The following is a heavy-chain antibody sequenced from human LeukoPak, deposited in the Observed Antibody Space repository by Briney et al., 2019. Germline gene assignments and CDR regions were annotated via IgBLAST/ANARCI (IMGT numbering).Heavy chain of an antibody. V-gene: IGHV1-2*02. CDR2: INPSGGT. CDR3: ARAGRIQLWLIDY. CDR1: GYTFTGYY. J-gene: IGHJ4*02. Sequence: ASVKVSCKASGYTFTGYYLHGVRQAPGQGLEWMGWINPSGGTNYAQKFQGRVTMTRDTSISTAYMELSRLRSDDTAVYYCARAGRIQLWLIDYWGQGTLVTVSS. D-gene: IGHD5-18*01.